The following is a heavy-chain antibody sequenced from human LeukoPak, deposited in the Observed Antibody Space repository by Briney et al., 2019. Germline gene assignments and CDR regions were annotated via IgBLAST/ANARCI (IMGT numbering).Heavy chain of an antibody. D-gene: IGHD3-22*01. J-gene: IGHJ3*02. Sequence: ASVKVSCKASGGTFSSYDISWVRQAPGQGLEWMGWINPNSGGTNYAQKFQGRVTMTRDTSISTAYMELSRLRSDDTAVYYCAGQYYYDSSGYDAFDIWGQGTMVTVSS. CDR2: INPNSGGT. CDR3: AGQYYYDSSGYDAFDI. CDR1: GGTFSSYD. V-gene: IGHV1-2*02.